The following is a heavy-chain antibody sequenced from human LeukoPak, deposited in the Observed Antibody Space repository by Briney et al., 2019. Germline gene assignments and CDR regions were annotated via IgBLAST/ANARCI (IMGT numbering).Heavy chain of an antibody. CDR3: ARAERRWYSSSYYYGMDV. V-gene: IGHV4-61*08. CDR2: IYYSGST. Sequence: SETLSLTCTVSGGSISSGGYYWSWIRQHPGKGLEWIGYIYYSGSTNYNPSLKSRVTISVDTSKNQFSLKLSSVTAADTAVYYCARAERRWYSSSYYYGMDVWGQGTTVTVSS. J-gene: IGHJ6*02. D-gene: IGHD6-13*01. CDR1: GGSISSGGYY.